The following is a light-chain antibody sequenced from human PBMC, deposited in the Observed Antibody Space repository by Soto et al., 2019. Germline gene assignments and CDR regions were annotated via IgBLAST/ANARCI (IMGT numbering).Light chain of an antibody. J-gene: IGKJ5*01. Sequence: LSPGESATLSFRASQSFRGLLAWYQQKPGQAPRLLIYDAYNRATGIPPRFSGSGSGTDFTLTISSLEPEDSAVYYCQQRNMWPITFGQGTRLEIK. CDR3: QQRNMWPIT. V-gene: IGKV3-11*01. CDR2: DAY. CDR1: QSFRGL.